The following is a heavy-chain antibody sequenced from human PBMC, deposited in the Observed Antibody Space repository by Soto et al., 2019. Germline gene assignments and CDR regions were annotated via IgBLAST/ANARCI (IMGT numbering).Heavy chain of an antibody. CDR1: GGTFSSYA. CDR3: AREAAARRFQNWFDP. CDR2: IIPIFGTA. Sequence: GASVKVSCKASGGTFSSYAISWVRQAPGRGLEWMGGIIPIFGTANYAQKFQGRVTITADESTSTAYMELSSLRSEDTAVYYCAREAAARRFQNWFDPWGQGTLVTVSS. V-gene: IGHV1-69*13. J-gene: IGHJ5*02. D-gene: IGHD6-6*01.